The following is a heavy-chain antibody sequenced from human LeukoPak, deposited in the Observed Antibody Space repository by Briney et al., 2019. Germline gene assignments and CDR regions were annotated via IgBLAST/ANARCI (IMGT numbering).Heavy chain of an antibody. J-gene: IGHJ4*02. D-gene: IGHD2-2*01. V-gene: IGHV4-61*08. CDR2: IYYSGST. CDR1: GGSISSGDYY. CDR3: ARVPRQGQLPEIHFDY. Sequence: SETLSLTCTVSGGSISSGDYYWSWIRQPPGKGLEWIGYIYYSGSTNYNPSLKSRVTISVDTSKNQFSLKLSSVTAADTAVYYCARVPRQGQLPEIHFDYWGQGTLVTVSS.